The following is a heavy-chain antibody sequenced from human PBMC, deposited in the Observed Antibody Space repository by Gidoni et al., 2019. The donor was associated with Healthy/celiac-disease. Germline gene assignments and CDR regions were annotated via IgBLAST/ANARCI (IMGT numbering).Heavy chain of an antibody. V-gene: IGHV3-30-3*01. CDR2: ISYDGSNK. Sequence: QVQLVESGGGVVQTGRFLLLSCAASGFPFGSYAMHWVRQAPVKGVEWVAVISYDGSNKYYADSVKGRFTISRDNSKNTLYLQMNSLRAEVTAVYYCARGRFGELYGYYFDYWGQGTLVTVSS. CDR3: ARGRFGELYGYYFDY. CDR1: GFPFGSYA. J-gene: IGHJ4*02. D-gene: IGHD3-10*01.